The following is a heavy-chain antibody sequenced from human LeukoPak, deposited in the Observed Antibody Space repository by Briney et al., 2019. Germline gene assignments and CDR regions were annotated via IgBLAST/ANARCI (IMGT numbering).Heavy chain of an antibody. Sequence: ASVKLSFETSGYTFTSYGISWVREAPGQGLERMGWISAYKGNTNCAQKRQGRVTMTTDTSASTAYMELRSLRADDTAVYYCARGEGGNWNDDDSYGDYWGQGTLVTVSS. CDR1: GYTFTSYG. CDR2: ISAYKGNT. V-gene: IGHV1-18*01. D-gene: IGHD1-20*01. J-gene: IGHJ4*02. CDR3: ARGEGGNWNDDDSYGDY.